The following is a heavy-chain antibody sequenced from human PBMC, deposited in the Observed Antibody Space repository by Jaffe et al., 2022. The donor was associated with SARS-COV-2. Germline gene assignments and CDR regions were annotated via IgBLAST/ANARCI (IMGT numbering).Heavy chain of an antibody. CDR3: ARGVVGAGEFDY. CDR1: GFTFSSYD. D-gene: IGHD1-26*01. V-gene: IGHV3-13*01. Sequence: EVQLVESGGGLVQPGGSLRLSCAASGFTFSSYDMHWVRQATGKGLEWVSAIGTAGDTYYPGSVKGRFTISRENAKNSLYLQMNSLRAGDTAVYYCARGVVGAGEFDYWGQGTLVTVSS. J-gene: IGHJ4*02. CDR2: IGTAGDT.